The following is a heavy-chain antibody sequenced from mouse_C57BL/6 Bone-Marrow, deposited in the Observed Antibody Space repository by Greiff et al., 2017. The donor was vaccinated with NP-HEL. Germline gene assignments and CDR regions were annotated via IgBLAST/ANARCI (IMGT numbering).Heavy chain of an antibody. Sequence: EVMLVESGGGLVKPGGSLKLSCAASGFTFSDYGMHWVRQAPEKGLEWVAYISSGSSTIYYADTVKGRFTISRDNAKNTLFLQMTRLRSEDTAMYYWAREGLDAMDDWGQGTSVTVSS. CDR3: AREGLDAMDD. V-gene: IGHV5-17*01. CDR1: GFTFSDYG. CDR2: ISSGSSTI. J-gene: IGHJ4*01.